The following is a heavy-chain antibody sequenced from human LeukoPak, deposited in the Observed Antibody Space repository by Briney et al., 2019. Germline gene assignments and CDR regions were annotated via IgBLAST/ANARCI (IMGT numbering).Heavy chain of an antibody. CDR3: ARVDFGVVIGDSAYFDY. V-gene: IGHV1-8*01. CDR2: MNPNSGNT. Sequence: ASVKVSCKASGYTFTSYDINWVRQATGQGLEWMGWMNPNSGNTGYAQKFQGRVTMTRNTSISTAYMELGSLRSEDTAVYYCARVDFGVVIGDSAYFDYWGQGTLVTVS. D-gene: IGHD3-3*01. J-gene: IGHJ4*02. CDR1: GYTFTSYD.